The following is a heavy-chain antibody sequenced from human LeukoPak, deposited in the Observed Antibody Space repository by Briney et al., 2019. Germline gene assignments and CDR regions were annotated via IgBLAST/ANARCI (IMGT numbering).Heavy chain of an antibody. CDR3: ATYGSGSYYLAYYYMDV. J-gene: IGHJ6*03. CDR1: GYTFTSYD. CDR2: MNPNSGNT. Sequence: ASVKVSCKASGYTFTSYDINWVRQATGQGLEWMGWMNPNSGNTGYAQKFQGRVTMTRNTSISTAYMELSSLRSEDTAVYYCATYGSGSYYLAYYYMDVWGKGTTVTVSS. D-gene: IGHD3-10*01. V-gene: IGHV1-8*01.